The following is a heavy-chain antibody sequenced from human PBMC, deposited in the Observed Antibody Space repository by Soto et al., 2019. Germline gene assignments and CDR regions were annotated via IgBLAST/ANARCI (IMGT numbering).Heavy chain of an antibody. J-gene: IGHJ4*02. D-gene: IGHD2-21*02. Sequence: QVQLVQSGAEEKKPGASVKVSCKASGYTFTSYAMHWVRQAPGQRLEWMGWINAGNGNTKYSQKFQGRVTINRDTSASTAYMELSSLRSEDTAGYYCARSIVVVTALDYWGQGTLVTVSS. V-gene: IGHV1-3*05. CDR1: GYTFTSYA. CDR2: INAGNGNT. CDR3: ARSIVVVTALDY.